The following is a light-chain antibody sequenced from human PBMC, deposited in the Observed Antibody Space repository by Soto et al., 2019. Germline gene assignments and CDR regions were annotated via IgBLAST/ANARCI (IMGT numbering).Light chain of an antibody. Sequence: QSVLTQPASVSGSPGQSITISCTGTSSDVGSYNYVSWYQQHPGKAPKLMIYEVSDRPSGISSRFSGSKSGNTASLTISGLQTEDEADYYCCLYAVTFYVFGTGTKVTVL. CDR1: SSDVGSYNY. V-gene: IGLV2-14*01. CDR2: EVS. J-gene: IGLJ1*01. CDR3: CLYAVTFYV.